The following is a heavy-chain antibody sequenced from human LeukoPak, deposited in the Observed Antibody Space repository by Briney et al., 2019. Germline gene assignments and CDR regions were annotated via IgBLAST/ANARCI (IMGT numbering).Heavy chain of an antibody. J-gene: IGHJ4*02. Sequence: GGSLRLSCAASGFTFSSYGMNWVRQAPGKGLEWVSYVSPSSSTVYYADSVKGRFTISRDNAKNSLYLQMNSLRAEDTAVYYCARVDNWDFDYWGQGTLVTVSS. CDR2: VSPSSSTV. CDR1: GFTFSSYG. D-gene: IGHD1-1*01. CDR3: ARVDNWDFDY. V-gene: IGHV3-48*04.